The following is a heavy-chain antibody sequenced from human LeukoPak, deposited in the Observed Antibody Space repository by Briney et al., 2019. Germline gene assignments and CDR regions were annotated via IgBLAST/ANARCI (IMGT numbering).Heavy chain of an antibody. CDR1: GGSISSSSYY. D-gene: IGHD1-1*01. Sequence: PSETLSLTCTVSGGSISSSSYYWGWIRQPPGKGLEWIGSIYHSGSTNYNPSLKSRVTISVDKSKNQFSLKLTSVTAADTAVYYCARIGNYYFDYWGQGTLVTVSS. V-gene: IGHV4-39*07. J-gene: IGHJ4*02. CDR2: IYHSGST. CDR3: ARIGNYYFDY.